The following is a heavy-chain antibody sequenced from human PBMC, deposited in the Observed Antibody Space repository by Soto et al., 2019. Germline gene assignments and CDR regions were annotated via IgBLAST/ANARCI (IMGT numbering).Heavy chain of an antibody. CDR2: IYYSGST. CDR3: ARLVLAVGPTTGGSGDGMDV. CDR1: GGSISRSSDY. Sequence: QLQLQESGPGLVKPSETLSLTCTVSGGSISRSSDYWGWIRQPPGKGLEWIGSIYYSGSTYYNPSLKSRVTISVDTSKNQFSLKRSSVTAADTAVYYCARLVLAVGPTTGGSGDGMDVWGQGTTVTVSS. J-gene: IGHJ6*02. V-gene: IGHV4-39*01. D-gene: IGHD1-26*01.